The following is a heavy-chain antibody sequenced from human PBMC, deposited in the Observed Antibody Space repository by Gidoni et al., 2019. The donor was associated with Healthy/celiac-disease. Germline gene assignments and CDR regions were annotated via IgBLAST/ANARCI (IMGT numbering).Heavy chain of an antibody. CDR3: ARGYPYDSSGYDSPKAPTFFDY. D-gene: IGHD3-22*01. CDR1: GGSISSGDYY. J-gene: IGHJ4*02. V-gene: IGHV4-30-4*01. Sequence: QVQLQESGPGLVKPSQTLSLTCTVSGGSISSGDYYWSWIRQPPGKGLEWIGYIYYSGSTYYNPSLKSRVTISVDTSKNQFSLKLSSVTAADTAVYYCARGYPYDSSGYDSPKAPTFFDYWGQGTLVTVSS. CDR2: IYYSGST.